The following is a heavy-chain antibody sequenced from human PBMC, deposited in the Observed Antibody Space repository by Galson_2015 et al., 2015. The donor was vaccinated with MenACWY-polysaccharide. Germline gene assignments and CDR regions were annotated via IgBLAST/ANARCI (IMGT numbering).Heavy chain of an antibody. CDR1: GFTFSAYT. D-gene: IGHD6-19*01. Sequence: LRLSCAASGFTFSAYTMSWIRQAPGKGLEWVTVISIDGRNTYYADPVKGRFTISRDNSKNTLFLQMNGLTAEDTAVYYCVKAHETSGWNRGPGYWGQGTLVTVSS. CDR3: VKAHETSGWNRGPGY. V-gene: IGHV3-23*01. CDR2: ISIDGRNT. J-gene: IGHJ4*02.